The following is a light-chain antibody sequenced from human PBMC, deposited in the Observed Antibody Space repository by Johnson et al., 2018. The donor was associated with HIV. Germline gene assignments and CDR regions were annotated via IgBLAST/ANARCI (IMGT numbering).Light chain of an antibody. J-gene: IGLJ1*01. V-gene: IGLV1-51*02. CDR3: GTWDNSLSVFV. CDR1: SSNIGNNY. CDR2: ENN. Sequence: QPVLTQPPSVSAAPGQKVTISCSGSSSNIGNNYVSWYQQLPGTAPKLLIYENNKRPSGIPDRFSGSKSGTSVTLGITGLRTGDDADYYCGTWDNSLSVFVFGTGTKVTVL.